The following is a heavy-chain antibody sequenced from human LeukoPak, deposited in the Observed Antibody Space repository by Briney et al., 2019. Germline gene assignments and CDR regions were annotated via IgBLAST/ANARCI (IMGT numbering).Heavy chain of an antibody. Sequence: SETLSLTFTVSGGSISSYYWSWIRQPPGKGLEWIGYIYYSGSTKYNPSLNSRVTISVDTSKNQFSLKLSSVTAADTAVYYCARDLKLDGSSGYYAFDIRGQGTMVTVSS. CDR3: ARDLKLDGSSGYYAFDI. CDR1: GGSISSYY. D-gene: IGHD3-22*01. CDR2: IYYSGST. J-gene: IGHJ3*02. V-gene: IGHV4-59*01.